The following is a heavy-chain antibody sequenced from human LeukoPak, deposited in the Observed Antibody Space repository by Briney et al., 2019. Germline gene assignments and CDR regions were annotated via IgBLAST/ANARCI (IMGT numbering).Heavy chain of an antibody. CDR2: ISSSSSYI. J-gene: IGHJ4*02. CDR1: GFTFSSYS. D-gene: IGHD6-19*01. Sequence: GGSLRLSCAASGFTFSSYSMNWVRQAPGKGLEWVSSISSSSSYIYYADSVKGRFTISRDNSKNTLYLQINSLRAEDTAVYYCAKDHLPGIVVADRDYWGQGTLVTVSS. CDR3: AKDHLPGIVVADRDY. V-gene: IGHV3-21*04.